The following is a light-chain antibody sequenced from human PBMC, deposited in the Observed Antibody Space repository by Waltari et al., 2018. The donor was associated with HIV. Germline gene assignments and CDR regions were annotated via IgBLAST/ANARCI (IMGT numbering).Light chain of an antibody. Sequence: QSALTQPASVSGSPGQSITISCTGTNSDVGAYDYVSWYQHHPGKAPKLIIYEVSNRPSGVSDRFSGSKSGNTASLTISGLQAEDKADYYCSSFTTSITLLFATGTKVTVL. CDR2: EVS. CDR1: NSDVGAYDY. V-gene: IGLV2-14*01. CDR3: SSFTTSITLL. J-gene: IGLJ1*01.